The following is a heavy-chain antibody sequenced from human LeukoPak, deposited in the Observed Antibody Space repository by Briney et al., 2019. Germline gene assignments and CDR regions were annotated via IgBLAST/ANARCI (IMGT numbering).Heavy chain of an antibody. CDR1: GFTFSSYG. D-gene: IGHD3-16*02. J-gene: IGHJ4*02. V-gene: IGHV3-30*02. CDR3: AKGSWDYVWGSYPDFDY. CDR2: IRYDGSNK. Sequence: PGGSLRLSCAASGFTFSSYGMHWVRQAPGKRLEWVAFIRYDGSNKYYADSVKGRFTISRDNSKNTLYLQMNSLRAEDTAVYYCAKGSWDYVWGSYPDFDYWGQGTLVTVSS.